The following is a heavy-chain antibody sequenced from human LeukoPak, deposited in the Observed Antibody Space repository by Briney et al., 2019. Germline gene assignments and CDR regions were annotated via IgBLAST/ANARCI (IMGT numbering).Heavy chain of an antibody. CDR2: ISDSGGST. CDR3: AKDLPGNLVRGVIITSVPLDY. CDR1: GFTFSSYA. D-gene: IGHD3-10*01. Sequence: GGSLRLSCAASGFTFSSYAMSWVRQAPGKGLEWVSGISDSGGSTYYADSVKGRFTISRDNSKNTLYLQMNSLRAEDTAVYYCAKDLPGNLVRGVIITSVPLDYWGQGTLVTVSS. V-gene: IGHV3-23*01. J-gene: IGHJ4*02.